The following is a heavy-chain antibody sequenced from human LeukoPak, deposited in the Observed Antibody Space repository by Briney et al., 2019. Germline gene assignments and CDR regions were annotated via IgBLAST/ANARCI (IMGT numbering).Heavy chain of an antibody. CDR2: ISWTSGSI. CDR1: GFTFDGYA. J-gene: IGHJ4*02. CDR3: AKDSNYGSGSYIDY. V-gene: IGHV3-9*01. D-gene: IGHD3-10*01. Sequence: PGGSLRLSCAASGFTFDGYAIHWVRQAPGKGLEWVSSISWTSGSIAYADSVKGRFTISRDNAKNSLYLQMNSLRADDTALYYCAKDSNYGSGSYIDYWGQGTLVTVSS.